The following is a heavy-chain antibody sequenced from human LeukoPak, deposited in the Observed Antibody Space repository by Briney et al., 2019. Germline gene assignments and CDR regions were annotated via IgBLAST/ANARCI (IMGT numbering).Heavy chain of an antibody. CDR2: IYTSGTT. CDR1: GGSISSGSYY. CDR3: ARARRMDNFDY. J-gene: IGHJ4*02. V-gene: IGHV4-61*02. Sequence: SQTLTLTCTVSGGSISSGSYYWSWIRQPAGKGLEWIGRIYTSGTTNYNPSLKSRVTISVDTSKNQFSLKLSSVTAADTAVYYCARARRMDNFDYWGQGTLVTVSS. D-gene: IGHD3/OR15-3a*01.